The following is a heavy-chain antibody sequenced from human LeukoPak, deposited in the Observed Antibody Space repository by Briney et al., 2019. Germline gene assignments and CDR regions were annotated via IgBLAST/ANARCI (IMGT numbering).Heavy chain of an antibody. Sequence: SVKVSCKASGYTFTSYGISWVREAPGQGLEWMGGIIPTFGTTNYAQKFQGRVTISADKSTNTAYMELSSLRSEDTAIYYCARDNSVGDNAWWFDPWGQGTLVTVSS. CDR2: IIPTFGTT. V-gene: IGHV1-69*06. D-gene: IGHD1-26*01. J-gene: IGHJ5*02. CDR3: ARDNSVGDNAWWFDP. CDR1: GYTFTSYG.